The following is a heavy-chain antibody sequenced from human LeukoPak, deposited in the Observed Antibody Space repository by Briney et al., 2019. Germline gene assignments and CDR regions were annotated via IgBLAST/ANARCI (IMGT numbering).Heavy chain of an antibody. J-gene: IGHJ4*02. CDR2: IYSGGST. CDR3: ARDLLGGYYDSSGPDY. CDR1: GFTVSSNY. V-gene: IGHV3-66*01. Sequence: GGSLRLSCAASGFTVSSNYMSWVRQAPGMGLEWVSVIYSGGSTYYADSVKGRFTISRDNSKNTLYLQMNSLRAEDTAVYYCARDLLGGYYDSSGPDYWGQGTLVTVSS. D-gene: IGHD3-22*01.